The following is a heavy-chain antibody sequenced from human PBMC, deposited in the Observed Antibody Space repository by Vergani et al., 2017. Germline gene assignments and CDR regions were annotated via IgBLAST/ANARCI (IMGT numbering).Heavy chain of an antibody. D-gene: IGHD1-26*01. Sequence: EVQLVESGGGLVQPGGSLRLSCAASGFTFSSYAMHWVRQAPGKGLEYVSAISSNGGSTYYANSVKGRFTISRDNSKNTLYLQMGSLRAEDMAVYYCARAGAWELHDALDIWGQGTMVTVSS. CDR2: ISSNGGST. V-gene: IGHV3-64*01. CDR1: GFTFSSYA. CDR3: ARAGAWELHDALDI. J-gene: IGHJ3*02.